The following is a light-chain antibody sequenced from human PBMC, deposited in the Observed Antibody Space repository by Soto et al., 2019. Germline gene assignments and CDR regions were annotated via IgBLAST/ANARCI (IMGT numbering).Light chain of an antibody. CDR1: SSDVGSYNF. CDR2: DVY. Sequence: QSALTQPASVSGSPGQSITISCTGTSSDVGSYNFVSWYQQHPGKAPKLMIYDVYRRPSGISNRFSGSKSGNTASLTISGLQAEDEADYYCSSYAGGGTFVLFGGGTKLT. J-gene: IGLJ2*01. V-gene: IGLV2-23*02. CDR3: SSYAGGGTFVL.